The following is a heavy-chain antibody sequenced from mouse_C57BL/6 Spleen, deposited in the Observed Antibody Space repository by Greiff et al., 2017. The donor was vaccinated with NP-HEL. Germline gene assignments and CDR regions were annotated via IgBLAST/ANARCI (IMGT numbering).Heavy chain of an antibody. V-gene: IGHV5-4*01. CDR2: ISDGGSYT. D-gene: IGHD1-1*01. J-gene: IGHJ1*03. CDR1: GFTFSSYA. Sequence: EVQVVESGGGLVKPGGSLKLSCAASGFTFSSYAMSWVRQTPEKRLEWVATISDGGSYTYYPDNVKGRFTISRDNAKNNLYLQMSHLKSEDTAMYYCARGGLDYGSSPHWYFDVWGTGTTVTVSS. CDR3: ARGGLDYGSSPHWYFDV.